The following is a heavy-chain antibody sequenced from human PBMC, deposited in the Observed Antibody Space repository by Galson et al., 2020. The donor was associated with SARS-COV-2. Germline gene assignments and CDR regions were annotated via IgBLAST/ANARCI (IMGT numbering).Heavy chain of an antibody. J-gene: IGHJ5*02. Sequence: ASVKVSCKASGYTFSGHYMHWVRLAPGQGLEWMGRLNPNSGDTDVAQKFQGRVTMTTDTSLTTAYMELSRLTSDDTAVYYCTRGSNSSPLYHCDPWGQGTLVTGSS. CDR1: GYTFSGHY. CDR3: TRGSNSSPLYHCDP. CDR2: LNPNSGDT. V-gene: IGHV1-2*06. D-gene: IGHD3-10*01.